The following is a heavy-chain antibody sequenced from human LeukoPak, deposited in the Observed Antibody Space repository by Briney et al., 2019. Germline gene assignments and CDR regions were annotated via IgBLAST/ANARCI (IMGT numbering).Heavy chain of an antibody. V-gene: IGHV4-59*01. CDR3: ARDSGGRFGTDY. J-gene: IGHJ4*02. CDR2: IHYSGST. CDR1: GGSISRYY. D-gene: IGHD2-15*01. Sequence: SETLSLTCIVSGGSISRYYWSWIRQPPGGGLEWIGYIHYSGSTNYNPSLKSRVTISVDTSKKQFSLRLSSVTAADTAVYYCARDSGGRFGTDYWGQGTLVTVSS.